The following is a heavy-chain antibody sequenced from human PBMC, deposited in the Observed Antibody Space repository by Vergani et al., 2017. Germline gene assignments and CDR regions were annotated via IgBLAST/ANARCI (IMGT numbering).Heavy chain of an antibody. CDR3: ARGITMVRGVNHYYYYYMDV. CDR1: GYTFTGYY. D-gene: IGHD3-10*01. CDR2: INPIFGTA. V-gene: IGHV1-69*06. Sequence: QVQLVQSGAEVKKPGASVKVSCKASGYTFTGYYMHWVRQAPGQGLEWMGWINPIFGTANYAQKFQGRVTITADKSTSTAYMELSSLRSEDTAVYYCARGITMVRGVNHYYYYYMDVWGKGTTVTVSS. J-gene: IGHJ6*03.